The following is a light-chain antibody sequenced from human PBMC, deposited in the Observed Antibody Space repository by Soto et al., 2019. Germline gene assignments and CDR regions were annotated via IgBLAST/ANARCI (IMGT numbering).Light chain of an antibody. Sequence: ESVLTQSPGTLSLSPGEKATLSCRASQSVSSSYLAWYQQKPGQAPRLLIYGASSRATGIPDRFSGSGSGTDFTLTDSKLEPEDFAVYYCQQFGCSSWTFGQRPKVEIK. V-gene: IGKV3-20*01. CDR1: QSVSSSY. CDR3: QQFGCSSWT. CDR2: GAS. J-gene: IGKJ1*01.